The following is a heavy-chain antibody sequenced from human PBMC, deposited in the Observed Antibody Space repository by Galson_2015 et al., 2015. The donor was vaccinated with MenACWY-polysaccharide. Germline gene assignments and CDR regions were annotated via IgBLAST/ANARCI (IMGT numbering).Heavy chain of an antibody. CDR2: INTNTGNP. CDR3: ARDTNFSEAVRGHDAFDI. J-gene: IGHJ3*02. D-gene: IGHD3-3*01. CDR1: GYTFTNYA. Sequence: SVKVSCKASGYTFTNYAMNWVRQAPGQGLEWMGWINTNTGNPMYAQGLTGRFFLSLDTSVSTAYLQISSLKAEDTAVYYCARDTNFSEAVRGHDAFDIWGQGTMVTVSS. V-gene: IGHV7-4-1*02.